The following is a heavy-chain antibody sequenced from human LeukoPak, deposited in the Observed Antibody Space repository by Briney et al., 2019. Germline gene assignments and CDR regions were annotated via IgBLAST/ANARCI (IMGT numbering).Heavy chain of an antibody. V-gene: IGHV3-48*04. Sequence: GGSLRLSCAASGFTFTSYAMSWVRQAPGKGLEWVSYISSSGSTIYYADSVKGRFTISRDNAKNSLYLQMNSLRAEDTAVYYCARDGEYYYDSSGLLASFDYWGQGTLVTVSS. CDR1: GFTFTSYA. D-gene: IGHD3-22*01. CDR3: ARDGEYYYDSSGLLASFDY. CDR2: ISSSGSTI. J-gene: IGHJ4*02.